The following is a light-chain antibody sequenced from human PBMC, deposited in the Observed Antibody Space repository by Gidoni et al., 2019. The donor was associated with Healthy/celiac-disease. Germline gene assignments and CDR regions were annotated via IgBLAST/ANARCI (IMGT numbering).Light chain of an antibody. Sequence: ERVMTQSTATLSVSPGERATLSCRASQSGSSNLAWYQQKPGQAPRLLIYGASTRATGIPARFSGSGSGTEFTLTISSLQSEDFAVYYCQQYNNWPPNTFGQXTKLEIK. V-gene: IGKV3-15*01. J-gene: IGKJ2*01. CDR2: GAS. CDR3: QQYNNWPPNT. CDR1: QSGSSN.